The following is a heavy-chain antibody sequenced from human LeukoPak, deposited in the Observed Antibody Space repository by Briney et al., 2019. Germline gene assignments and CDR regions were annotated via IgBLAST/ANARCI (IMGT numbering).Heavy chain of an antibody. CDR3: ARESAGVGYIYGYFY. V-gene: IGHV1-2*02. Sequence: ASVKVSCKASGYTFTDYYIQWVRQAPGQGLEWMGWIIPNSGDTNYAQKFRGGVTMTRDTSINTAYMELTSLTSDDTAVYYCARESAGVGYIYGYFYWGQGTLVTVSS. CDR2: IIPNSGDT. D-gene: IGHD5-18*01. J-gene: IGHJ4*02. CDR1: GYTFTDYY.